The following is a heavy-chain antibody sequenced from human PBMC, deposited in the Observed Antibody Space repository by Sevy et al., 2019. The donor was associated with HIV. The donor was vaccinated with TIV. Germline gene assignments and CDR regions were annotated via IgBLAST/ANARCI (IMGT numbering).Heavy chain of an antibody. CDR1: GFTFSSYS. CDR3: ATTTGGYCSSTSCYFNWFDP. D-gene: IGHD2-2*01. CDR2: ISSSSSYI. V-gene: IGHV3-21*01. Sequence: GGSLRLSCAASGFTFSSYSMNWVRQAPGKGLEWVSSISSSSSYIYYADSVKGRFTISRDNAKNSLYLQMNSLRAEDTAVYYCATTTGGYCSSTSCYFNWFDPLGQGTLVTVSS. J-gene: IGHJ5*02.